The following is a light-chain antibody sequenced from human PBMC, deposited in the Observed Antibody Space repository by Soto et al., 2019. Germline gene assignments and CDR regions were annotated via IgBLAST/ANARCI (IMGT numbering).Light chain of an antibody. Sequence: DIQLTQSPSFLSASVGDRVTITCRASQCLSSDLAWYQQKPGKAPKLLIYAASTVQSGVPSRFSGSGSGTEFTLTTSSLQPEYFATYYCQQLNSYPITFGQGTRLEIK. V-gene: IGKV1-9*01. J-gene: IGKJ5*01. CDR3: QQLNSYPIT. CDR1: QCLSSD. CDR2: AAS.